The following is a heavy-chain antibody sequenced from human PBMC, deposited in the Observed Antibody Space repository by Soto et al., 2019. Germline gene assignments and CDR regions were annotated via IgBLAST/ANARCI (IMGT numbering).Heavy chain of an antibody. D-gene: IGHD1-1*01. CDR1: GYTFTSYD. CDR3: ARRAETNGWNGFGADKYYFDF. CDR2: LNPNTGNS. J-gene: IGHJ4*02. V-gene: IGHV1-8*01. Sequence: QVQLVQSGAEVRKPGASVKVSCEASGYTFTSYDIYWVRQATGQGLEWMGCLNPNTGNSGYAQKFQGRITGTSDISINTVHMALSSLRSADTAVYYCARRAETNGWNGFGADKYYFDFWGQGTLVTVSS.